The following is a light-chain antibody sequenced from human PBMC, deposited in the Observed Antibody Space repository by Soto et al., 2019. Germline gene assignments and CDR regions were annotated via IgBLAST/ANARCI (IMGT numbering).Light chain of an antibody. CDR1: QSVSSY. CDR3: QQYNDLPPA. CDR2: DAS. Sequence: LKQSPGTLSLYQGERATLSCRASQSVSSYLAWYQQKPGQAPRLLIYDASNRATGIPARFSGSGSGTEFTLTIDSLQSEDFAVYYCQQYNDLPPAFG. J-gene: IGKJ2*01. V-gene: IGKV3D-15*01.